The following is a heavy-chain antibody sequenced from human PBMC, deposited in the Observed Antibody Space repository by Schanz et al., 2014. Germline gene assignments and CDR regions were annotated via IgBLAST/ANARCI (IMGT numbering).Heavy chain of an antibody. Sequence: EVQLVESGGGLVQPGGSLRLSCAASGFTFSSYSMNWVRQAPGKGLEWVSYISSSSSTIYYADSVKGRFTISRDNAKTSLYLQMNSLRDEDTAVYYCAKEDRNHNSDYVYWGQGTLVTVSS. CDR1: GFTFSSYS. CDR3: AKEDRNHNSDYVY. V-gene: IGHV3-48*02. CDR2: ISSSSSTI. D-gene: IGHD3-22*01. J-gene: IGHJ4*02.